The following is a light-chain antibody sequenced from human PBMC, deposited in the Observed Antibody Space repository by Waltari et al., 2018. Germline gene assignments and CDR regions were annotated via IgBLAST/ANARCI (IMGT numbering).Light chain of an antibody. CDR3: LSYDSSLSAYI. Sequence: QSVLTQPPSVSGAPGQRVTISCTGSNSNIGGYYVSWYQQLPGMTPKLLIYQNNKRPSGVSDRVSGSKSGTSASLTITGLQTEDEADYYCLSYDSSLSAYIFGAGTRLTVL. V-gene: IGLV1-40*01. CDR2: QNN. CDR1: NSNIGGYY. J-gene: IGLJ1*01.